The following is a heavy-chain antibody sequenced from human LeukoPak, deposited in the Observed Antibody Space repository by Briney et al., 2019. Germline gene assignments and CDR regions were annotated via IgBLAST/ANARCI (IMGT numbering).Heavy chain of an antibody. D-gene: IGHD3-22*01. Sequence: GRSLRLSCAASGFTFDDYAMHWVRQAPGKGLEWVSVISWNSGSIGYADSVKGRFTISRDNAKNSLYLQMNSLRAEDMALYYCAKDVGLYYDSSGLDYWGQGTLVTVSS. CDR3: AKDVGLYYDSSGLDY. V-gene: IGHV3-9*03. J-gene: IGHJ4*02. CDR2: ISWNSGSI. CDR1: GFTFDDYA.